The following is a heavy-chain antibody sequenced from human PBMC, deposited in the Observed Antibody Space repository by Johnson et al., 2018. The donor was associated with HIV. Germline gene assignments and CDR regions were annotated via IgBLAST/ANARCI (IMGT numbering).Heavy chain of an antibody. CDR1: GFTFSSYA. Sequence: QVQLVESGGGVVQPGRSLRLSCAASGFTFSSYAMHWVRQAPGKGLEWVAVISYDGSNKYYADSVKGRFTISRDNSKNTLYLQMNSLRVEDTAVYYCAKDFDELSGFDIWGQGTMVTVSS. V-gene: IGHV3-30*04. J-gene: IGHJ3*02. CDR2: ISYDGSNK. CDR3: AKDFDELSGFDI. D-gene: IGHD1-7*01.